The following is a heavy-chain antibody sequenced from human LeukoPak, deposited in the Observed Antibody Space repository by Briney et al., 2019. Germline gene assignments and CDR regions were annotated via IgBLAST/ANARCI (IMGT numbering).Heavy chain of an antibody. CDR2: INSDGSTT. V-gene: IGHV3-74*01. CDR3: ARDAVDTANAV. Sequence: PGGSLTLSCAASGVTFTTNCMHWVRQAPGKGLLWVSHINSDGSTTSYADSVKGRFTISRDNAKNTLYLQMNSLRAEDTAVYYCARDAVDTANAVWGQGTTVTVSS. D-gene: IGHD5-18*01. J-gene: IGHJ6*02. CDR1: GVTFTTNC.